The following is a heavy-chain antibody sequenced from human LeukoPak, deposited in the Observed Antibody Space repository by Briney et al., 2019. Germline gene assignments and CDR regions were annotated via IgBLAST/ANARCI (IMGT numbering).Heavy chain of an antibody. CDR3: ARDFSRVPDY. CDR2: INGDGSIT. V-gene: IGHV3-74*01. Sequence: GGSLRLSCAASGFTFSSYWMHWVRQAPGKGLLWVSRINGDGSITSTADSVKGRFTISRDNAKNSLYLQMNSPRAEDTAVYYCARDFSRVPDYWGQGTLVTVSS. J-gene: IGHJ4*02. CDR1: GFTFSSYW. D-gene: IGHD2-2*01.